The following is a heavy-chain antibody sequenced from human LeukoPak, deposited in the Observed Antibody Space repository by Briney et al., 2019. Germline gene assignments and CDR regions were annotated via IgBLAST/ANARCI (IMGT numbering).Heavy chain of an antibody. V-gene: IGHV3-30-3*01. CDR3: AREGKGAVAGTVDY. J-gene: IGHJ4*02. CDR1: GFTFSSYA. CDR2: ISYDGSNK. Sequence: GGSLRLSCAASGFTFSSYAMHRVRQAPGKGLEWVAVISYDGSNKYYADSVKGRFTISRDNSKNTLYLQMNSLRAEDTAVYYCAREGKGAVAGTVDYWGQGTLVTVSS. D-gene: IGHD6-19*01.